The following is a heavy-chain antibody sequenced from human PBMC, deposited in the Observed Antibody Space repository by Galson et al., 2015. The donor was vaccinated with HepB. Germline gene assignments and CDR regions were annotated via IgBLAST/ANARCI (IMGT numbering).Heavy chain of an antibody. CDR1: GFTFNWYA. V-gene: IGHV3-48*01. D-gene: IGHD3-10*01. CDR3: ARYGSGANYQDPFDS. CDR2: IDAPGRAT. J-gene: IGHJ4*02. Sequence: SLRLSCAASGFTFNWYAMNWVRQAPGKGLEWVSHIDAPGRATYYADSVKGRFTISRDNAMNSLDLQMNSLRAEDTAVYYCARYGSGANYQDPFDSWGQGALVTVSS.